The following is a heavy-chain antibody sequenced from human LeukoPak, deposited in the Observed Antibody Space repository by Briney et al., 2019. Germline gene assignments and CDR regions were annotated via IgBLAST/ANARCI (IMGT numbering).Heavy chain of an antibody. Sequence: PSETLSLTCAVSGYSISSGYYWGWIRQPPGKGLEWIGSLYRSGTTYYNPSLKSRVTISVDTSKNQFSLKLTSVTAADTALYYCARGSNNYYGSGSYNNWFDPWGQGTLVTVSS. CDR2: LYRSGTT. CDR1: GYSISSGYY. V-gene: IGHV4-38-2*01. D-gene: IGHD3-10*01. CDR3: ARGSNNYYGSGSYNNWFDP. J-gene: IGHJ5*02.